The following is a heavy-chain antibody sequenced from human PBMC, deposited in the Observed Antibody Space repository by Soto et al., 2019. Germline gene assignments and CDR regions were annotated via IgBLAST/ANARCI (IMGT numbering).Heavy chain of an antibody. Sequence: EVQLVESGGGLVQPGGSLRLSCAASGFTFSSYSMNWVRQAPGKGLEWFSYISSSSTTIYYTDSVKGRVTISRDNAKNSLYLQMNRLRDEDTAVYYCARDLVVIAVAGGNYYYNGMYVWGQVTTVTVSS. J-gene: IGHJ6*02. CDR1: GFTFSSYS. CDR3: ARDLVVIAVAGGNYYYNGMYV. V-gene: IGHV3-48*02. CDR2: ISSSSTTI. D-gene: IGHD6-19*01.